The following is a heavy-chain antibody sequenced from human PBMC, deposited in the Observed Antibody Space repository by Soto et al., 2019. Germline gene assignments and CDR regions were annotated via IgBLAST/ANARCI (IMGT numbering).Heavy chain of an antibody. J-gene: IGHJ5*02. D-gene: IGHD1-1*01. V-gene: IGHV4-4*07. Sequence: SETLCLTCTVSGASISGFYWSWIRKSAGKGLEWIGRIYATGTTDYNPSLKSRVMMSVDTSKKQFSLKLRSVTAADTAVYYCVRDGTKTLRDWFDPWGKGISVTVSS. CDR2: IYATGTT. CDR1: GASISGFY. CDR3: VRDGTKTLRDWFDP.